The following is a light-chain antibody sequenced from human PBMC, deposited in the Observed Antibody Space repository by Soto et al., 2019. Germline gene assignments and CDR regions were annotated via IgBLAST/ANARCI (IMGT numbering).Light chain of an antibody. J-gene: IGKJ1*01. V-gene: IGKV1-6*01. CDR2: AAS. CDR3: LQDHDDSWT. Sequence: MRQSPATLSVSPGECATLSCRASQGIGDTLAWYQHKPGKAPTLLIYAASNLQSGVPSRFRGSRSGTEFTLTVSSLQPEDFATYYCLQDHDDSWTFGQGTRWIS. CDR1: QGIGDT.